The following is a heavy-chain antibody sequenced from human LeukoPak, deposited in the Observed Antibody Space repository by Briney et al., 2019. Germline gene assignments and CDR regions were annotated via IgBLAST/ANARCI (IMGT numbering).Heavy chain of an antibody. CDR3: ARDLGYSGYDGFDY. J-gene: IGHJ4*02. CDR2: IYYSGST. V-gene: IGHV4-59*01. D-gene: IGHD5-12*01. CDR1: GGSISSYY. Sequence: PSETLSLTCTVSGGSISSYYWSWIRQPPGKGLGWIGYIYYSGSTNYNPSLKSRVTISVDTSKNQFSLKLSSVTAADTAVYYCARDLGYSGYDGFDYWGQGTLVTVSS.